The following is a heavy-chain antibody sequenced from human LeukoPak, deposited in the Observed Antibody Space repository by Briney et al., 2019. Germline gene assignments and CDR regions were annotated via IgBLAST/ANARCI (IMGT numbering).Heavy chain of an antibody. D-gene: IGHD1-20*01. CDR3: ARDGNNWNPDLF. J-gene: IGHJ4*02. V-gene: IGHV1-69*13. CDR1: GGTFSSYA. Sequence: SVKVSCKASGGTFSSYAISWVRQAPGRGLEWMGGIIPIFGTANYAQKFQGRVTITADESTSTAYMELSSLRSEDTAVYYCARDGNNWNPDLFWGQGTLVTVSS. CDR2: IIPIFGTA.